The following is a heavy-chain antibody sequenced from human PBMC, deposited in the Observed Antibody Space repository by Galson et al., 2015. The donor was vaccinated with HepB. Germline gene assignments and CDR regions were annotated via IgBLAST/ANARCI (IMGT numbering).Heavy chain of an antibody. CDR2: IYPGDSDT. D-gene: IGHD6-13*01. Sequence: QSGAEVKKPGESLKISCKGSGYSFTSYWIGWVRQMPGKGLEWMGIIYPGDSDTRYSPSFQGQVTISADKSISTAYLQWSSLKASDTAMYYCARGETGYSSSWYVFDYWGQGTLVTVSS. V-gene: IGHV5-51*01. J-gene: IGHJ4*02. CDR1: GYSFTSYW. CDR3: ARGETGYSSSWYVFDY.